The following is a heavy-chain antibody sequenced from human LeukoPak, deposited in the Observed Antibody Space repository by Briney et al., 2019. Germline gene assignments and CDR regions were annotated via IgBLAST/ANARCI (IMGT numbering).Heavy chain of an antibody. CDR3: ARKGEYSSGWYGY. J-gene: IGHJ4*02. V-gene: IGHV1-69*06. D-gene: IGHD6-19*01. Sequence: SVKVSCKASGGTFSSYTISWVRQAPGQGLEWMGGIIPIFGTANYAQKFQGRVTITADKSTSTAYMELSSLRSEDTAVYYCARKGEYSSGWYGYWGQGTLVTVSS. CDR2: IIPIFGTA. CDR1: GGTFSSYT.